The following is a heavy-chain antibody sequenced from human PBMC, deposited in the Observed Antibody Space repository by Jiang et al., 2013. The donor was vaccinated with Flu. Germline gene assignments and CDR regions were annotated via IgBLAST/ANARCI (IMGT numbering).Heavy chain of an antibody. Sequence: GPGLVKPSQTLSLTCTVSGGSISSGGYYWSWIRQHPGKGLEWIGYIYYSGSTYYNPSLKSRVTISVDTSKNQFSLKLSSVTAADTAVYYCARAHSGYYYDSSGYSVLDYWGQGTLVTVSS. V-gene: IGHV4-31*03. D-gene: IGHD3-22*01. CDR3: ARAHSGYYYDSSGYSVLDY. J-gene: IGHJ4*02. CDR1: GGSISSGGYY. CDR2: IYYSGST.